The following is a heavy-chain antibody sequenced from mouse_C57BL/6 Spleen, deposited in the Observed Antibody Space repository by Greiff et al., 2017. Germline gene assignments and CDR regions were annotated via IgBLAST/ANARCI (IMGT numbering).Heavy chain of an antibody. V-gene: IGHV1-54*01. CDR2: INPGSGGT. CDR3: ARQPSPYFDY. Sequence: VQLQQSGAELVRPGTSVKVSCKASGYAFTNYLIEWVKQRPGQGLEWIGVINPGSGGTNYNEKFKGKATLTADKSSSTAYMQLSSLTSEDSAVSFCARQPSPYFDYWGQGTTLTVSS. CDR1: GYAFTNYL. J-gene: IGHJ2*01.